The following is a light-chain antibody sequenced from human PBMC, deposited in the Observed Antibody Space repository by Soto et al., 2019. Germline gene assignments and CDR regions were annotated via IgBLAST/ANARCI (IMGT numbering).Light chain of an antibody. CDR1: QSIVTY. Sequence: DIPMTQSPSSLSASVGDRVPITCRASQSIVTYLNWYLQKPGKAPKLLIYAASNLQSGVPSRFSGSGSGTDFTLTISSLQPEDFATYFCQQSYSTPPWTFGQGTKVEIK. V-gene: IGKV1-39*01. CDR3: QQSYSTPPWT. CDR2: AAS. J-gene: IGKJ1*01.